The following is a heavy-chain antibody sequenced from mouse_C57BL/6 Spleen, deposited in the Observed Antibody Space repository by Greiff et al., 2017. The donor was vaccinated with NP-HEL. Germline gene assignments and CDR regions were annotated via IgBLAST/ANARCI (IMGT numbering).Heavy chain of an antibody. CDR3: ARLGRDYYYGTGLAY. V-gene: IGHV1-9*01. Sequence: QVQLQQSGAELMKPGASVKLSCKATGYTFTGYWIEWVKQRPGHGLEWIGEILPGSGSTNYNEKFKGKATFTADTSSNTAYMQLSSLTTEDSAIYYCARLGRDYYYGTGLAYWGQGTLVTVSA. J-gene: IGHJ3*01. CDR2: ILPGSGST. D-gene: IGHD1-1*01. CDR1: GYTFTGYW.